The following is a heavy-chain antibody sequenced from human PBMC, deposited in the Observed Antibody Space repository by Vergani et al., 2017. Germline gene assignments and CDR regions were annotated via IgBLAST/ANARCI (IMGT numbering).Heavy chain of an antibody. V-gene: IGHV3-21*01. CDR1: GFTFSSYS. J-gene: IGHJ4*02. CDR2: ISSSSSYI. CDR3: ASSIAAAGTSY. Sequence: EVQLLESGGGLAQPGGSLRLSCAASGFTFSSYSMNWVRQAPGKGLEWVSSISSSSSYIYYADSVKGRFTISRDNAKNSLYLQMNSLRAEDTAVYYCASSIAAAGTSYWGQGTLVTVSS. D-gene: IGHD6-13*01.